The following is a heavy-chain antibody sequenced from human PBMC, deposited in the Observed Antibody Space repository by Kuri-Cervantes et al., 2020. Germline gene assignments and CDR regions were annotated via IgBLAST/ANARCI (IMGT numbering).Heavy chain of an antibody. CDR1: GGSISSSSYY. CDR2: IYYSGST. Sequence: SETLSLTCTVSGGSISSSSYYWGWIRQPPGKGLEWIGSIYYSGSTYYNPSLKSRVTISVDTSKNQFSLKLSSVTAADTAVYYCARDRAVVPASPTTWFDPWGQGTLVTVSS. CDR3: ARDRAVVPASPTTWFDP. V-gene: IGHV4-39*07. J-gene: IGHJ5*02. D-gene: IGHD2-2*01.